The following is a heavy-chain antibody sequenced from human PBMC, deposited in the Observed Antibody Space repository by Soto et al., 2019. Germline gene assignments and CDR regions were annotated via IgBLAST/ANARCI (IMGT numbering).Heavy chain of an antibody. V-gene: IGHV3-48*02. CDR2: ISSSSSTI. D-gene: IGHD3-10*01. J-gene: IGHJ6*02. CDR1: GFTFSSYS. Sequence: HPGGSLSLSCAASGFTFSSYSMNWVRQAPGKGLEWVSYISSSSSTIYYADSVKGRFTIPRDNAKNSLYLQMNSLRDEDTAVYYCASWVYYYGSGSYYNAYGMDVWGQGTTVTVSS. CDR3: ASWVYYYGSGSYYNAYGMDV.